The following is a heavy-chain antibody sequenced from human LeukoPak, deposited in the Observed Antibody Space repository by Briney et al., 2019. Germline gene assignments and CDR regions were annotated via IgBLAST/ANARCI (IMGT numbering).Heavy chain of an antibody. CDR1: GFTFSNAW. V-gene: IGHV3-15*01. CDR2: IKSKTDGGTT. D-gene: IGHD3-3*01. J-gene: IGHJ3*02. Sequence: GSLRLSCAASGFTFSNAWMSWVRQAPGKGLEWVGRIKSKTDGGTTDYAAPVKGRFTISRDDSKNTLYLQMNSLKTEDTAVYYCTTEYYDFWSGYDAFDIWGQGTMVTVSS. CDR3: TTEYYDFWSGYDAFDI.